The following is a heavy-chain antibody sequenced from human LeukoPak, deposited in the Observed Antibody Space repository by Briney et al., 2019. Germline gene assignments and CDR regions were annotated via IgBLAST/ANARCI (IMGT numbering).Heavy chain of an antibody. CDR3: ARDAAPASRRYYDFWSGYTDAFDI. V-gene: IGHV3-30*04. CDR2: ISYDGSNK. CDR1: GFTFSSYA. J-gene: IGHJ3*02. D-gene: IGHD3-3*01. Sequence: GGSLRLSCAASGFTFSSYAMDWVRQAPGKGLEWVAVISYDGSNKYYADSVKGRFTISRDNSKNTLYLQMNSLRAEDTAVYYCARDAAPASRRYYDFWSGYTDAFDIWGQGTMVTVSS.